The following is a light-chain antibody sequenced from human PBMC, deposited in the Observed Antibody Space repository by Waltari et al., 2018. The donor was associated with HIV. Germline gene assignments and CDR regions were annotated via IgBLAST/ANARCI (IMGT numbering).Light chain of an antibody. J-gene: IGLJ2*01. CDR3: CSHSTTGSLV. Sequence: QSALTQPASVPGSPGQSLTLSCTGPTRAFGESASVSSLQQFPNKAPHLFIYDVTRRPTGVSNRFSGSKHGDTAYMIISGLLPEDEADYYCCSHSTTGSLVFGGGTKLTVL. V-gene: IGLV2-14*03. CDR2: DVT. CDR1: TRAFGESAS.